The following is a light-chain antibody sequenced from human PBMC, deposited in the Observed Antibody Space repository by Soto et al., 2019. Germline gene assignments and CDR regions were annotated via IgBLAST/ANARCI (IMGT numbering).Light chain of an antibody. CDR3: QQRSNWPWT. CDR1: QSVSSY. V-gene: IGKV3-11*01. CDR2: AAS. J-gene: IGKJ1*01. Sequence: EIVLTQSPATLSLSPGERATLSCRASQSVSSYLAWYHQKPGQAPRLLIYAASNRATGIPARFSGSGSGTDFTLTISSLEPEDFAGYYCQQRSNWPWTFGQGTKVEIK.